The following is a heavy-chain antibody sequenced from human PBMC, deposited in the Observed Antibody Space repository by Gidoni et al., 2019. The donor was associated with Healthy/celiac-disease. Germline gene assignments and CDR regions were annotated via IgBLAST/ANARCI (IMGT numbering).Heavy chain of an antibody. Sequence: QVQLVQSGAEVKKPGASVTVSCQASGYTFPSLGISWVRQAPGQGLEWMGWISAYNGNTNYAQKLQGRVTMTTDTSTSTAYMELRSLRSDDTAVYYCARIPTKLAIAVAEDAFDIWGQGTMVTVSS. CDR1: GYTFPSLG. V-gene: IGHV1-18*01. J-gene: IGHJ3*02. CDR3: ARIPTKLAIAVAEDAFDI. CDR2: ISAYNGNT. D-gene: IGHD6-19*01.